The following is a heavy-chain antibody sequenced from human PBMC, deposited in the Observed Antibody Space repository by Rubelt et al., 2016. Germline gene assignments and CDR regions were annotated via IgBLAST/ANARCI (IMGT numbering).Heavy chain of an antibody. Sequence: EVQLLESGGGLVQPGGSLRLSCAASGFTFSNYWMSWLRQAPGKGLEWVANSNQDGSEKYYVDSVKGRFTISRDSAKNSLYLQMDGLRVEDTAVYDCARDGSGWSAYWGQGTRVTVSS. D-gene: IGHD6-19*01. CDR2: SNQDGSEK. CDR3: ARDGSGWSAY. J-gene: IGHJ4*02. CDR1: GFTFSNYW. V-gene: IGHV3-7*05.